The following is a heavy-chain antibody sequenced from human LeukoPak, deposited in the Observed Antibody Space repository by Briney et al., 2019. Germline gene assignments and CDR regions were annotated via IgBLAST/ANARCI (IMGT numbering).Heavy chain of an antibody. V-gene: IGHV4-4*07. CDR2: IYTSGNT. J-gene: IGHJ6*02. CDR3: ARDKVTSGGMDV. CDR1: GGSISGYY. Sequence: SETLSLTCTVSGGSISGYYWSWIRQPAGKGLEWIGRIYTSGNTNYNPSLKSRVTISKDMSKNQFSLKLSSMTAADTAVYYCARDKVTSGGMDVWGQGTTVTVSS. D-gene: IGHD1-14*01.